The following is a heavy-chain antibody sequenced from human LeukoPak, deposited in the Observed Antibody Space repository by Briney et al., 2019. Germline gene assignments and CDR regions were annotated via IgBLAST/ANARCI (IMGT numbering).Heavy chain of an antibody. V-gene: IGHV1-2*02. J-gene: IGHJ4*02. CDR1: GFTFTDYY. CDR2: IGPHSSAT. D-gene: IGHD2/OR15-2a*01. CDR3: AREGNGLLSKDFDY. Sequence: ASVKVSCKSSGFTFTDYYIHWVRQAPGQGLEWMGYIGPHSSATSSPQEFQGRVTMARDTSMSTAYMELTRLTSDDTAVYYCAREGNGLLSKDFDYWGQGTLVTVSS.